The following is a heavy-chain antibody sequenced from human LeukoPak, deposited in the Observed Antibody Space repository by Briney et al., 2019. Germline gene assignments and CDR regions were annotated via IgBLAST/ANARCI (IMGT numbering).Heavy chain of an antibody. CDR2: INGESTFK. J-gene: IGHJ3*02. Sequence: GGSLRLSCTASGFSFSSPGMNWVRQAPGKGLEWVSSINGESTFKVYADSVKGRFTISRDNAKNSLYLQMDSLGAEDTAVYYCAKYQTGTWTSYDSSDIWGHGTLVTVSS. CDR3: AKYQTGTWTSYDSSDI. V-gene: IGHV3-21*01. CDR1: GFSFSSPG. D-gene: IGHD1-7*01.